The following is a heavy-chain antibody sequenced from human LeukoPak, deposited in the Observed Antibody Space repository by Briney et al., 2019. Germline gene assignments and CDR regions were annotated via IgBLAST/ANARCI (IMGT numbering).Heavy chain of an antibody. J-gene: IGHJ4*02. D-gene: IGHD3-3*01. V-gene: IGHV1-46*01. CDR2: INPSGGST. CDR1: GYTFTSYY. Sequence: ASVKVSCKASGYTFTSYYMHWVRQAPGQGLEWMGIINPSGGSTSYAQKFQGRVTMTRDTSTSTVYMALSSLRSEDTAVYYCARGTAYDFWSGYPTNYFDYWGQGTLVTVSS. CDR3: ARGTAYDFWSGYPTNYFDY.